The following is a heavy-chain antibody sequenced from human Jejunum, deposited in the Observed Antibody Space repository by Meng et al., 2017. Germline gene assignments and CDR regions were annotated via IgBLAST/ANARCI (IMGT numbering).Heavy chain of an antibody. CDR3: TRSPMVRGVRYFDY. J-gene: IGHJ4*02. Sequence: ASVKVSCKASGYTFTDHYMHWVRQAPGQGLEWMGWINPNTGGTNYGQKFQGRVTMTRDTSISTADMELSSLTSDDMAVYYCTRSPMVRGVRYFDYWGQGTQVTVSS. V-gene: IGHV1-2*02. CDR1: GYTFTDHY. D-gene: IGHD3-10*01. CDR2: INPNTGGT.